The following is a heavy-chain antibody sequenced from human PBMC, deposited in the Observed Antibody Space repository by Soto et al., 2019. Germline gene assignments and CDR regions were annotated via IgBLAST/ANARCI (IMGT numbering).Heavy chain of an antibody. V-gene: IGHV3-21*01. CDR2: ISTSSSDI. Sequence: EVQLVESGGGLVEPGGSLRLSCAASGFSFSSYTMNWVRQAPGKGLEWVSFISTSSSDIHYADSVKGRFTISRDNAENSLYLQMNSLRADDTAVYYCARDGGGYATGWFGNWGKGTLVTVSS. CDR3: ARDGGGYATGWFGN. J-gene: IGHJ4*02. D-gene: IGHD3-10*01. CDR1: GFSFSSYT.